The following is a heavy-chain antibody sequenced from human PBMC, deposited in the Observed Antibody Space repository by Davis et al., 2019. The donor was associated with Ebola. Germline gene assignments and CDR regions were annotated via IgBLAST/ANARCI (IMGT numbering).Heavy chain of an antibody. J-gene: IGHJ4*02. CDR1: GYVFRNYV. D-gene: IGHD3-16*01. CDR3: VKDVGGVGGY. CDR2: LGTSADT. Sequence: GGSLRLSCAASGYVFRNYVMSWVRQAPGKGLEWVSTLGTSADTYYADSVKGRFTISRDNSKNTLYLQMNGLRVEDTAIYYCVKDVGGVGGYWGQGTLVTVSS. V-gene: IGHV3-23*01.